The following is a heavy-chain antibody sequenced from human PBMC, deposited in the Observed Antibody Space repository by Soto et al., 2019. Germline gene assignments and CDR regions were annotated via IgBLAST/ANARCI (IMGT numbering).Heavy chain of an antibody. CDR1: GYTFTSYY. CDR2: INPSGGST. Sequence: ASVKVSCKASGYTFTSYYMHWVRQAPGQGLEWMGIINPSGGSTSYAQKFQGRVTMTRDTSTSTVYMELSSLRSEDTAVYYCARGLAYYDSSGYSHYFDFWGRGTLVTVSS. V-gene: IGHV1-46*01. D-gene: IGHD3-22*01. J-gene: IGHJ4*02. CDR3: ARGLAYYDSSGYSHYFDF.